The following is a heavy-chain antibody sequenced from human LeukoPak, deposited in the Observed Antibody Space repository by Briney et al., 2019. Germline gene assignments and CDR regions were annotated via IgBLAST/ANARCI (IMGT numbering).Heavy chain of an antibody. Sequence: GGSLRLSCAASGFTFSSYAMSWVRQAPGKGLEWVSAISGSGGSTYYADSVKGRFTISRDNSKNTLYLQMNSLRAEDTAVYYCAKSSMVRGVKTWFDSWGQGTLVTVSS. CDR2: ISGSGGST. V-gene: IGHV3-23*01. CDR1: GFTFSSYA. J-gene: IGHJ5*01. CDR3: AKSSMVRGVKTWFDS. D-gene: IGHD3-10*01.